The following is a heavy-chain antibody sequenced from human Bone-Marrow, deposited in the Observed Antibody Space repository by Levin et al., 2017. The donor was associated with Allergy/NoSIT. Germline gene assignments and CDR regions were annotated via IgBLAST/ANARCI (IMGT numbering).Heavy chain of an antibody. CDR2: ISWNSGSI. J-gene: IGHJ6*02. Sequence: RPGGSLRLSCAASGFTFDDYAMHWVRQAPGKGLEWVSGISWNSGSIGYADSVKGRFTISRDNAKNSLYLQMNSLRAEDTALYYCAKDTVSSWYLRADYYYYGMDVWGQGTTVTVSS. D-gene: IGHD6-13*01. V-gene: IGHV3-9*01. CDR1: GFTFDDYA. CDR3: AKDTVSSWYLRADYYYYGMDV.